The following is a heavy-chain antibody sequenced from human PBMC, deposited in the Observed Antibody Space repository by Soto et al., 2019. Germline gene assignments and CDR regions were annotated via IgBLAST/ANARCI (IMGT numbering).Heavy chain of an antibody. CDR1: GGTFSNDI. Sequence: SVTVACKTSGGTFSNDIITWVRQAPGQGLEWMGRIIPLLDIANYAQKFQGRVTITADKSTSTAYMELNSLRSEDTAVYYCARDSPIGSTFSGYEAIDYWGQGTLVTVSS. V-gene: IGHV1-69*04. CDR2: IIPLLDIA. CDR3: ARDSPIGSTFSGYEAIDY. D-gene: IGHD5-12*01. J-gene: IGHJ4*02.